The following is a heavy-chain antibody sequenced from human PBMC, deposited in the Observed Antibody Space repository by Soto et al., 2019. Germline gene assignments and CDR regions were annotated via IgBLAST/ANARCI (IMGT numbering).Heavy chain of an antibody. D-gene: IGHD3-3*01. CDR2: IYSGGST. Sequence: GGSLRLSCAASGFTVSSNYMSWVRQAPGKGLEWVSVIYSGGSTYYADSVKGRFTISRDNSKNTLYLQMNSLRAEDTAVYYCARSRNTIFGVVISHYFDYWGQGTLVTVSS. CDR3: ARSRNTIFGVVISHYFDY. V-gene: IGHV3-53*01. J-gene: IGHJ4*02. CDR1: GFTVSSNY.